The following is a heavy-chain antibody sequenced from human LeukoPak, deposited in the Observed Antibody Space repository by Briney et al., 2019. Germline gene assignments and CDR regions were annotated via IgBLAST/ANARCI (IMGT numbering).Heavy chain of an antibody. CDR3: ARYIEAAGTGFFDY. V-gene: IGHV4-28*01. CDR2: IYYSGST. J-gene: IGHJ4*02. CDR1: GFSISTGNW. D-gene: IGHD6-13*01. Sequence: SDTLSLTCAVSGFSISTGNWWGWIRQPPGKGLEWIGYIYYSGSTYYNTSLKSRLTMSVDTPKNQFSLKLSSVTAVDTAVYHCARYIEAAGTGFFDYWGQGTLVTVSS.